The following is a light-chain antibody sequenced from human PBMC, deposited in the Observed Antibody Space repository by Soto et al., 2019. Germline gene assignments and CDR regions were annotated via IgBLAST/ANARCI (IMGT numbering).Light chain of an antibody. Sequence: EIVLTQSPATLSLSPGERATLSCRASQSVSSYLAWYQQKPGQAPRLLISDASNRATCIPARFSGSGSGTDFTLTVSSLEPEDFAVYYCQQRRDWPLTFGGGTKVEI. V-gene: IGKV3-11*01. CDR1: QSVSSY. CDR3: QQRRDWPLT. J-gene: IGKJ4*01. CDR2: DAS.